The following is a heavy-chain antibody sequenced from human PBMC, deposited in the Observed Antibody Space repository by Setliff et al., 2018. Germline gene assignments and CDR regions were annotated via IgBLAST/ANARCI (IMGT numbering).Heavy chain of an antibody. CDR2: ISDRSGSTI. D-gene: IGHD5-18*01. Sequence: GGSLRLSCAASGFTFSTYSMNWVRQAPGKGLEWVSYISDRSGSTIYYADSVKGRFTISRDNSKTTLYLQMTSLRVEDTAVYYCAKDLTTWGYTPPYYFDYWGLGTLVTVSS. V-gene: IGHV3-23*01. CDR1: GFTFSTYS. CDR3: AKDLTTWGYTPPYYFDY. J-gene: IGHJ4*02.